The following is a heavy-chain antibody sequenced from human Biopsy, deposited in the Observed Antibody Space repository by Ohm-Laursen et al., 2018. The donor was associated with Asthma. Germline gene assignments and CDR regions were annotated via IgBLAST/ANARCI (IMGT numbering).Heavy chain of an antibody. V-gene: IGHV3-30*19. Sequence: SLRLSCAAAGFTFSSYGMHWVRQAPGKGLEWVAVIWYDGSNKYYADSVKGRFTISRDNSKNTLYLQMNGLRAEDTAVYYCAREGTAVAHFDYWGQGTLVTVSS. D-gene: IGHD6-19*01. CDR3: AREGTAVAHFDY. CDR2: IWYDGSNK. J-gene: IGHJ4*02. CDR1: GFTFSSYG.